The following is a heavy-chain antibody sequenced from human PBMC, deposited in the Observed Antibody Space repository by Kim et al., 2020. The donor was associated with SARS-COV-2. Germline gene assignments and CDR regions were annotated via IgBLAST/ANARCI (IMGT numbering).Heavy chain of an antibody. CDR1: GFTFDDYG. Sequence: GGSLRLSCAASGFTFDDYGMSWVRQAPGKGLERVSGINWNGGSTGYADSVKGRFTISRDNAKNSLYLQMNSLRAEDTALYHCARESLDCGGDCYSRWFDPWGQGTLVTVSS. J-gene: IGHJ5*02. V-gene: IGHV3-20*01. D-gene: IGHD2-21*02. CDR2: INWNGGST. CDR3: ARESLDCGGDCYSRWFDP.